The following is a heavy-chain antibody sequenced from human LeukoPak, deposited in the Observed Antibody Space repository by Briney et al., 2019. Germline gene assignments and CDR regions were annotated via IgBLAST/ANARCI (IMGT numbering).Heavy chain of an antibody. CDR1: GGSISSGGYY. CDR2: IHYSGST. J-gene: IGHJ5*02. Sequence: SQTLSLTCTVSGGSISSGGYYWSWIRQHPGKGLEWIGYIHYSGSTYYNPSLKSRVTISVDTSKNQFSLKLRYVTAADTAVYYCARTYMTSARFDPWGQGTLDTVSS. D-gene: IGHD2-21*02. CDR3: ARTYMTSARFDP. V-gene: IGHV4-31*03.